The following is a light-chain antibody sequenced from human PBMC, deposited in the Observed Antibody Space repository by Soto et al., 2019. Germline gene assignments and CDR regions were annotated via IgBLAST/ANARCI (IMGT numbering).Light chain of an antibody. CDR2: DAS. V-gene: IGKV3-15*01. CDR3: QQYLKWPLT. Sequence: EIVMSQFPVTLSVFPGERATLSCRASQSVGRSLAWYQQTAGQAPRLLIYDASTGATGVPGRFSGSGSGTEFTLTISSLQYEDFEVYYCQQYLKWPLTFGGGTKVDIK. J-gene: IGKJ4*01. CDR1: QSVGRS.